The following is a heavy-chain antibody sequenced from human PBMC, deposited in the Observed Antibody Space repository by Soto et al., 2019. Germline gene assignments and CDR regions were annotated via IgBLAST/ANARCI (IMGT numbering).Heavy chain of an antibody. CDR2: ISAYNGNT. V-gene: IGHV1-18*01. CDR1: GYTFTSYG. CDR3: ARDGGAYYYYYMDV. Sequence: ASVKVSCKASGYTFTSYGISWVRQAPGQGLEWMGWISAYNGNTNYAQKLQGRVTMTTDTSTSTAFMELRSLRSDDTAVYYCARDGGAYYYYYMDVWGKGTTVTVSS. J-gene: IGHJ6*03. D-gene: IGHD3-16*01.